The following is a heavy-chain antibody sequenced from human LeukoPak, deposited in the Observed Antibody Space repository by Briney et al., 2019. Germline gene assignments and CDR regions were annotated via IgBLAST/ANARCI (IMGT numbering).Heavy chain of an antibody. CDR1: GGTFSGYA. J-gene: IGHJ5*02. V-gene: IGHV1-69*13. CDR2: IITMLGTT. D-gene: IGHD1-26*01. Sequence: SVKVSCKASGGTFSGYAISWVRQAPGQGLEWMGGIITMLGTTNYAQSFQDRVTITADESTSTAYMELSSLRSDDTAVYYCASLATPFDPWGQGTLVTVSS. CDR3: ASLATPFDP.